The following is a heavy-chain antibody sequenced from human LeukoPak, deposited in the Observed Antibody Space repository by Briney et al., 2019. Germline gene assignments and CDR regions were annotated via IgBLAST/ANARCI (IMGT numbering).Heavy chain of an antibody. D-gene: IGHD2-2*01. CDR2: IYSGGST. V-gene: IGHV3-66*01. CDR1: GFTVSSNY. Sequence: PGGSLRLSCAASGFTVSSNYMSWVRQAPGKGLEWVSVIYSGGSTYYADSVKGRFTISRDNSKNTLYLQMNSLRAEDTAVYYCARGYCSSTSCYGMDVWGQGTTVTVSS. J-gene: IGHJ6*02. CDR3: ARGYCSSTSCYGMDV.